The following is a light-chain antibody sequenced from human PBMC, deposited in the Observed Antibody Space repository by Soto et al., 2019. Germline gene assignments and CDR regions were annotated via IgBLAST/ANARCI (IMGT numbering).Light chain of an antibody. V-gene: IGKV3-15*01. CDR3: QQYYNWWT. CDR2: GAS. Sequence: EIVMTQSPGTLSVSPGERATLSCRASQSISNNLAWYQQKPGQAPRLLISGASTRATGIPARFSGSGSGTEFTLTISSLQSEDFAVYYCQQYYNWWTFGQGTKVEIK. CDR1: QSISNN. J-gene: IGKJ1*01.